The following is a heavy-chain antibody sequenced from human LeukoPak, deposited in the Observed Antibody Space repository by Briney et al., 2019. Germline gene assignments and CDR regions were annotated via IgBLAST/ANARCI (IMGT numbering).Heavy chain of an antibody. CDR1: GYTFTSCG. CDR3: ARDRGRVQLWSKDAFDI. CDR2: ISAYNGNT. D-gene: IGHD5-18*01. Sequence: GASVKVSCKASGYTFTSCGISWVRQAPGQGLEWMGWISAYNGNTNYAQKLQGRVTMTTDTSTSTAYMELRSLRSDDTAVYYCARDRGRVQLWSKDAFDIWGQGTMVTVSS. V-gene: IGHV1-18*01. J-gene: IGHJ3*02.